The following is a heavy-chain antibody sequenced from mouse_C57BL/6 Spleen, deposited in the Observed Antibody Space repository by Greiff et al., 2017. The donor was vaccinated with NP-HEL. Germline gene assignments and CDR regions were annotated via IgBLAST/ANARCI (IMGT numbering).Heavy chain of an antibody. CDR3: TRKSSPYFDY. V-gene: IGHV1-15*01. CDR1: GYTFTDYE. J-gene: IGHJ2*01. CDR2: IDPETGGT. Sequence: QVQLQQSGAELVRPGASVTLSCKASGYTFTDYEMHWVKQTPVHGLEWIGAIDPETGGTAYNQKVKGKAILTADKSSSTAYMELRSLTSEDSAVYYCTRKSSPYFDYWGQGTTLTVSS. D-gene: IGHD1-1*01.